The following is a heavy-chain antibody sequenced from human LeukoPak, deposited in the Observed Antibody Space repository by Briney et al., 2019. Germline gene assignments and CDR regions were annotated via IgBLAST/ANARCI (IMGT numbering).Heavy chain of an antibody. Sequence: GGSLRLSCAASGFTFSSYAMSWVRQAPGKGLEWVPAISGSGGSTYYADSVKGRFTISRDNSKNTLYLQMNSLRAEDTAVYYCAKGIVVVPAAFFDYWGQGTLVTVSS. CDR2: ISGSGGST. CDR3: AKGIVVVPAAFFDY. V-gene: IGHV3-23*01. CDR1: GFTFSSYA. D-gene: IGHD2-2*01. J-gene: IGHJ4*02.